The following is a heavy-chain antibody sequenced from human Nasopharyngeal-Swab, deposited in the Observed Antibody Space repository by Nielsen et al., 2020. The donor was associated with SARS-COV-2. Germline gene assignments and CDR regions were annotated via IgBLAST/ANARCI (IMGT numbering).Heavy chain of an antibody. CDR2: NSAYNGNT. CDR3: ARDLPRITIFGVVDY. Sequence: ASVKVSCKASGYTFTSYGISWVRQAPGQGLEWMGWNSAYNGNTNYAQKLQGRVTMTTDTSTSTAYMELRSLRSDDTAVYYCARDLPRITIFGVVDYWGQGTLVTVSS. D-gene: IGHD3-3*01. CDR1: GYTFTSYG. V-gene: IGHV1-18*01. J-gene: IGHJ4*02.